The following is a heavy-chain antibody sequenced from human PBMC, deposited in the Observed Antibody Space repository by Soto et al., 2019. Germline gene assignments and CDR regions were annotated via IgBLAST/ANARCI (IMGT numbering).Heavy chain of an antibody. Sequence: PSETLSLTCTVSGGSISSSSYYWGWIRPPPGKGLEWIGSIYYSGSTYYNPSLKSRVTISVDTSKNQFSLKLSSVTAADTAVYYCATDLGYCSGGSCYAFDYWGQGTLVTVSS. V-gene: IGHV4-39*01. CDR2: IYYSGST. J-gene: IGHJ4*02. CDR1: GGSISSSSYY. D-gene: IGHD2-15*01. CDR3: ATDLGYCSGGSCYAFDY.